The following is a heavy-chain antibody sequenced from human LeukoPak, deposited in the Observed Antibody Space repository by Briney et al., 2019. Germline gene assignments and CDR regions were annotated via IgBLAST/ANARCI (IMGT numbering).Heavy chain of an antibody. CDR1: GGSISSYY. CDR2: INHSGST. Sequence: SETLSLTCTVSGGSISSYYWSWIRQPPGKGLEWIGEINHSGSTNYNPSLKSRVTISVDTSKNQFSLKLSSVTAADTAVYYCARDPNHGNLDYYYYYGMDVWGQGTTVTVSS. D-gene: IGHD1-1*01. CDR3: ARDPNHGNLDYYYYYGMDV. V-gene: IGHV4-34*01. J-gene: IGHJ6*02.